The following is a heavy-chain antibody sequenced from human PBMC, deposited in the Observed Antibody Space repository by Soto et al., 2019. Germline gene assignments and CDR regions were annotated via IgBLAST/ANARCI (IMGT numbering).Heavy chain of an antibody. CDR1: GGSVSSGSFY. Sequence: QLQLKESGPGLVKPSETLSLTCTVSGGSVSSGSFYWGWIRQPPGKGLEWIGNIYYNGDTYYNPSLTSRVTISVDTSENQFSLKLSYVTAADTAVYYCARRDSDNWNQGHAFAFWGQGTMVTVSS. CDR3: ARRDSDNWNQGHAFAF. D-gene: IGHD1-20*01. J-gene: IGHJ3*01. CDR2: IYYNGDT. V-gene: IGHV4-39*01.